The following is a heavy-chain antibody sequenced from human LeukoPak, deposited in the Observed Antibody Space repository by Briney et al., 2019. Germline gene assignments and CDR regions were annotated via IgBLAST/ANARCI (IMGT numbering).Heavy chain of an antibody. J-gene: IGHJ6*02. Sequence: GGSLRLSCAASGFTVSSNYMSWVRQAPGKGLEWVSVIYSGGSTYYADSVKGRFTISRDNSKNTLYLQMNSLRAEDTAVYYCARDHYDFWSGYSHYYYYGMDVWGHGTTVTVSS. CDR1: GFTVSSNY. D-gene: IGHD3-3*01. V-gene: IGHV3-53*01. CDR2: IYSGGST. CDR3: ARDHYDFWSGYSHYYYYGMDV.